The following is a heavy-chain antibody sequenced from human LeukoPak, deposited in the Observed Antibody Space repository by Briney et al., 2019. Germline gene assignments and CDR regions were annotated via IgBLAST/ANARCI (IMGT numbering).Heavy chain of an antibody. V-gene: IGHV4-59*01. Sequence: PSETLSLTCTVSGGSISSYYWSWLRQPPGKGLEWIGYIYYSGSTNYNPSLKSRVTISVDTSKNQFSLKLSSVTAADTAVYYCAREVRGYSSSWKDAFDIWGQGTMVTVSS. CDR1: GGSISSYY. D-gene: IGHD6-13*01. CDR2: IYYSGST. CDR3: AREVRGYSSSWKDAFDI. J-gene: IGHJ3*02.